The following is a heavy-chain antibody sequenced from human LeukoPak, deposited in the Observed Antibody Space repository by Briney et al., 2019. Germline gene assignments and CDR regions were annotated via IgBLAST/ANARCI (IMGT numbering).Heavy chain of an antibody. Sequence: ASVKVSCKASGYTFTSYDINWVRQATGQGLEWMGWMNPNSGNTGYAQKFQGRVTMTRNTSISTAYMELSSLRSEDTAVYYCARGTDYGDYWYYYYYMDVWGKGTTVTISS. V-gene: IGHV1-8*01. D-gene: IGHD4-17*01. J-gene: IGHJ6*03. CDR1: GYTFTSYD. CDR3: ARGTDYGDYWYYYYYMDV. CDR2: MNPNSGNT.